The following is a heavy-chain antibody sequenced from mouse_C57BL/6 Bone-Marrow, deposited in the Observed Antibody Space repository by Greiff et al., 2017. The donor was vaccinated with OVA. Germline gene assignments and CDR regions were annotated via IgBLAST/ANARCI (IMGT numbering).Heavy chain of an antibody. V-gene: IGHV1-5*01. J-gene: IGHJ2*01. CDR1: GYTFTSYW. D-gene: IGHD1-1*01. CDR2: IYPGNSDT. Sequence: EVQLQQSGTVLARPGASVKMSCKTSGYTFTSYWMHWVKQRPGQGLEWIGAIYPGNSDTSYNQKFKGKAKLTAVTSASTAYMELSSLTNEDSAVYYCTRFITTVVAFDYWGQGTTLTVSS. CDR3: TRFITTVVAFDY.